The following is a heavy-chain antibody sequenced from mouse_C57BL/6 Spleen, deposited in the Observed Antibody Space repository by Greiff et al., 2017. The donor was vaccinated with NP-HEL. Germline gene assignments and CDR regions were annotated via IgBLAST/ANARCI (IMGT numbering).Heavy chain of an antibody. D-gene: IGHD6-2*01. Sequence: VQLQQSGAELVRPGSSVKLSCKASGYTFTSYWMHWVKQRPIQGLEWIGNIDPSDSETHYNPKFKDKATLTVDKSSSPAYMQLSSLTPVDSAIYYCARTDSLYYYAMDYWGQGTSVTVSS. CDR1: GYTFTSYW. CDR3: ARTDSLYYYAMDY. J-gene: IGHJ4*01. V-gene: IGHV1-52*01. CDR2: IDPSDSET.